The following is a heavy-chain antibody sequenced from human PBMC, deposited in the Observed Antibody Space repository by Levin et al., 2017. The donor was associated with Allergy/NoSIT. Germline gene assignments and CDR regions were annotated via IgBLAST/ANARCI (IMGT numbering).Heavy chain of an antibody. V-gene: IGHV4-34*01. J-gene: IGHJ6*02. D-gene: IGHD2-15*01. Sequence: SQTLSLTCAVYGGSFSGYYWSWIRQPPGKGLEWIGEINHSGSTNYNPSLKSRVTISVDTSKNQFSLKLSSVTAADTAVYYCARGRSYCSGGSCYSHYYYYGMDGWGQGTTVTVSS. CDR1: GGSFSGYY. CDR2: INHSGST. CDR3: ARGRSYCSGGSCYSHYYYYGMDG.